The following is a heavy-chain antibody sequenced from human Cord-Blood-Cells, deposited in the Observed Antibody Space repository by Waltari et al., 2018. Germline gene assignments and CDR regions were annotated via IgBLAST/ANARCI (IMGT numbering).Heavy chain of an antibody. CDR3: AREFYSGSYYFDY. Sequence: EVQLVESGGGLIQPGGSLRLSCAASGFTVSSNYMSWVRQAPGKGLEWVSVIYGGGSTYYADSVKGRFTISRDNSKNTLYLQMNSLRAEDTAVYYCAREFYSGSYYFDYWGQGTLVTVSS. D-gene: IGHD1-26*01. CDR2: IYGGGST. CDR1: GFTVSSNY. V-gene: IGHV3-53*01. J-gene: IGHJ4*02.